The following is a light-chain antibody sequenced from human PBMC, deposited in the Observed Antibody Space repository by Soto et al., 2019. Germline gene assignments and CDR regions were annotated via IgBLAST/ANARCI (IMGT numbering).Light chain of an antibody. CDR1: SSDIGHYDY. V-gene: IGLV2-14*03. Sequence: QSALGQPASVSGAPGQSITISCTGTSSDIGHYDYVSWYQQHPGKAPKLMIYHVTYRPSGVSNRYSGSKSGNSASLTISGLQADDEADYYCGSLTTSHPYVFGSGTKGTFL. CDR2: HVT. CDR3: GSLTTSHPYV. J-gene: IGLJ1*01.